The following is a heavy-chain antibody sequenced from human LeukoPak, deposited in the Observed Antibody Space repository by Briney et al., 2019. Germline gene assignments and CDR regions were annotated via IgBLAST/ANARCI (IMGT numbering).Heavy chain of an antibody. CDR2: ISSSGYTM. D-gene: IGHD2-2*01. V-gene: IGHV3-48*02. CDR3: ARGCASCGHYNYYFMDV. Sequence: GGSLRLSCAASGFTVSSYNMNWVRQTPGKGLEWVSYISSSGYTMHHADSVKGRFTVPRDSVKNSLYLQMNSLRDEDAAVYFCARGCASCGHYNYYFMDVWGKGTTVTVSS. CDR1: GFTVSSYN. J-gene: IGHJ6*03.